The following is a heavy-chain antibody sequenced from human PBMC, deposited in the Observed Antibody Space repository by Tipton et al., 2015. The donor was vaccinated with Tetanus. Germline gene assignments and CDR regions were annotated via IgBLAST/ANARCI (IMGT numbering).Heavy chain of an antibody. CDR2: IIPVFGTP. V-gene: IGHV1-69*01. Sequence: QLVQSGPEVKEPGSSVRVSCKASGGTFSNYAINWVRQAPGQGLEWMGQIIPVFGTPNYAHNFQGRVTITADESTSTAYLEVNSLRSEDTAVYYCARGEAAGMQGLGYWGQGTQVTVSS. CDR1: GGTFSNYA. J-gene: IGHJ4*02. D-gene: IGHD6-13*01. CDR3: ARGEAAGMQGLGY.